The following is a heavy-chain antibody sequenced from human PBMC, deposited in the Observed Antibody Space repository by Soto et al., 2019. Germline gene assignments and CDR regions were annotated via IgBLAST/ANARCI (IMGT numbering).Heavy chain of an antibody. CDR3: ARDNLGYCSSTSCYGGYYYYGMDV. V-gene: IGHV1-69*13. CDR2: IIPIFGTA. D-gene: IGHD2-2*01. J-gene: IGHJ6*02. Sequence: ASVKVSCKASGGTFSSYAISWVRQAPGQGLEWMGGIIPIFGTANYAQKFQGRVTITADESTSTAYMELSSLRSEDTAVYYCARDNLGYCSSTSCYGGYYYYGMDVWGQGTTVTVSS. CDR1: GGTFSSYA.